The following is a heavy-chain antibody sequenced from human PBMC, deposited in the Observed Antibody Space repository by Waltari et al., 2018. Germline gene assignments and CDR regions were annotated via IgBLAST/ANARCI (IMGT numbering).Heavy chain of an antibody. D-gene: IGHD6-13*01. CDR3: ARDRDKVAAAGTYRYYYYYMDV. V-gene: IGHV1-69*05. Sequence: QVQLVQSGAEVKKPGSSVKVSCKASGGTFSRYAISWVRQAPGQGLEWMGGIIPIFGTANYAQKFQGRVTITTDESTSTAYMELSSLRSEDTAVYYCARDRDKVAAAGTYRYYYYYMDVWGKGTTVTVSS. CDR2: IIPIFGTA. J-gene: IGHJ6*03. CDR1: GGTFSRYA.